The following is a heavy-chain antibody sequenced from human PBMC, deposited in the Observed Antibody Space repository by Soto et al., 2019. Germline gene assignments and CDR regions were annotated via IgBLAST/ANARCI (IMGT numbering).Heavy chain of an antibody. CDR3: ARALLPQLPLNWFDP. CDR1: GYSFTSYW. CDR2: IYPGDSDT. J-gene: IGHJ5*02. D-gene: IGHD2-2*01. Sequence: SCKGSGYSFTSYWIGWVRQMPGKGLEWMGIIYPGDSDTRYSPSFQGQVTISADKSISTAYLQWSSLKASDTAMYYCARALLPQLPLNWFDPWGQGTLVTVSS. V-gene: IGHV5-51*01.